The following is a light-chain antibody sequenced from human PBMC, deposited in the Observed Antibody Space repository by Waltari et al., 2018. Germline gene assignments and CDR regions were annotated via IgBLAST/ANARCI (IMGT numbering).Light chain of an antibody. CDR1: TSNIGAGHD. Sequence: QSVLTQPPSVSGTPGQRVTISCSGSTSNIGAGHDVHWYQHLPGTAPKLLLYGNNKRPSGVPDRCSGSKSGTAASLAITGLQADDEADYFCQSFDNMLSGGVVFGGGTKLAVL. V-gene: IGLV1-40*01. CDR3: QSFDNMLSGGVV. J-gene: IGLJ2*01. CDR2: GNN.